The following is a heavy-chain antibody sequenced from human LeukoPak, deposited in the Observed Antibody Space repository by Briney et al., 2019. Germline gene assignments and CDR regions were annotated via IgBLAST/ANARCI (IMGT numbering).Heavy chain of an antibody. CDR1: GGTFSSYV. CDR3: ARAIRELLPPSDAFDI. J-gene: IGHJ3*02. D-gene: IGHD1-26*01. CDR2: IIPIFGTA. V-gene: IGHV1-69*05. Sequence: GSSVKVSCKASGGTFSSYVISWVRQAPGQGLEWMGRIIPIFGTANYAQKFQGRVTITTDESTSTAYMELSSLRSEDTAVYYCARAIRELLPPSDAFDIWGQGTMVTVSS.